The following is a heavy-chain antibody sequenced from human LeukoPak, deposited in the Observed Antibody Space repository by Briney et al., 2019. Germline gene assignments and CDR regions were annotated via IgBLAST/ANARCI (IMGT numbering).Heavy chain of an antibody. CDR3: AKDTSSSGSHFDY. D-gene: IGHD1-26*01. Sequence: QPGGSLRLSCVVSGFTFSNYGMSWVRQAPGKGLQCVATISADGGSTYYPDSVKGRFTISRDNSKNTLYLQMNSLRAEDTAVYYCAKDTSSSGSHFDYWGQGTLVTVSS. CDR1: GFTFSNYG. CDR2: ISADGGST. J-gene: IGHJ4*02. V-gene: IGHV3-23*01.